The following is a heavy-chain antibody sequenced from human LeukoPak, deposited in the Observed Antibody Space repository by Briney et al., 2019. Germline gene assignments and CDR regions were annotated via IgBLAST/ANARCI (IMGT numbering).Heavy chain of an antibody. CDR3: ARRVAAGGTCMGY. CDR1: GYSFTSYD. Sequence: ASVKVSCKASGYSFTSYDINWVRQATGQGLEWMGWMNPSSGNTGSAQKFQGRVTMTRNTSISTAYMELSNLRSEDTVVYYCARRVAAGGTCMGYWGQGTPVTVSS. J-gene: IGHJ4*02. CDR2: MNPSSGNT. D-gene: IGHD6-13*01. V-gene: IGHV1-8*01.